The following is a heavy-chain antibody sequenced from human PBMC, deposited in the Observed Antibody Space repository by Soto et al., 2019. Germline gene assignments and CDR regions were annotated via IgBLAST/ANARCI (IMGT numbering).Heavy chain of an antibody. Sequence: GGSLRLSCAASGFTFSSYAMSWVRQAPGKGLEWVSAILGSGGSTYYADSVRGRFTISRDNSKNTLHLQMNSLRAEDTAVYYCAKKGGYTSSWYEKFDYWGQGTLVTVSS. V-gene: IGHV3-23*01. CDR3: AKKGGYTSSWYEKFDY. J-gene: IGHJ4*02. D-gene: IGHD6-13*01. CDR2: ILGSGGST. CDR1: GFTFSSYA.